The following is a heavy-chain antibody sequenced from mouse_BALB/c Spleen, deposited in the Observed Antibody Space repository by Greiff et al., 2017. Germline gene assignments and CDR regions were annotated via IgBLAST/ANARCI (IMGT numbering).Heavy chain of an antibody. V-gene: IGHV1-7*01. CDR1: GYTFTSYW. J-gene: IGHJ2*01. D-gene: IGHD4-1*01. CDR3: VRWECRYFDY. Sequence: QVQLKQSGAELAKPGASVKMSCKASGYTFTSYWMHWVKQRPGQGLEWIGYINPSTGYPEYNQKFKDKATLTADKSSSTSYMQLSCLTSEDSAVYYGVRWECRYFDYWGEGTTLTGSS. CDR2: INPSTGYP.